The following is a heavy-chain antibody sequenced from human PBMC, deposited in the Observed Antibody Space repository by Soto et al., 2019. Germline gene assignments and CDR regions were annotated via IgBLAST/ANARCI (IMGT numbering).Heavy chain of an antibody. J-gene: IGHJ6*01. Sequence: SETLSLTCTVSGGSISSYYWSWIRQPPGKGLEWIGTIYYSGSTYYNPSLKSRVTISVDTSKNQFSLKLTLVTAADTAVYYCARQNVLWSGAHYGLDVSGQATTVTVSS. CDR2: IYYSGST. CDR1: GGSISSYY. D-gene: IGHD3-10*01. CDR3: ARQNVLWSGAHYGLDV. V-gene: IGHV4-59*04.